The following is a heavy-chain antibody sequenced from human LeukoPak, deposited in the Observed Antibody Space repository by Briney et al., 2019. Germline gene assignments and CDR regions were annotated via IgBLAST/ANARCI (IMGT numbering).Heavy chain of an antibody. D-gene: IGHD2-21*01. CDR3: ARRGESRRMYYFDY. CDR1: GYTFTSYG. V-gene: IGHV1-18*04. J-gene: IGHJ4*02. Sequence: AASVKVSCKAPGYTFTSYGISWVRQAPGQGLEWMGWISAYNGNTNYALKLQGRVTMTTDTSTSTAYMELRSLRSDDTAVYYCARRGESRRMYYFDYWGQGTLVTVSS. CDR2: ISAYNGNT.